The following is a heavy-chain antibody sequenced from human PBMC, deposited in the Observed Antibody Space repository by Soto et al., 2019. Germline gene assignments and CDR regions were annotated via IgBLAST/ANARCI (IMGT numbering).Heavy chain of an antibody. D-gene: IGHD6-6*01. CDR3: ARGRPRVGWFDP. CDR1: GGSFSVYY. J-gene: IGHJ5*02. V-gene: IGHV4-34*01. Sequence: SETLSLTCAVYGGSFSVYYWSWIRQPPGKGLEWIGEINHSGSTNYNPSLKSRVTISVDTSKNQFSLKLSSVTAADTAVYYCARGRPRVGWFDPWRQGTLVTVSS. CDR2: INHSGST.